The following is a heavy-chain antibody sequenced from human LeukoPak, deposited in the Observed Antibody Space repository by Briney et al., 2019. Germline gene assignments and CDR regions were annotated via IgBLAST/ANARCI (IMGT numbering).Heavy chain of an antibody. CDR2: ISGSGGST. J-gene: IGHJ4*02. Sequence: GGSLRLSCAASGFTFSSYAMSWVRQAPGKGLEWVSAISGSGGSTYYADSVKGRFTISRDNSKNTLYLQMNSLRAEDTAVYYCAKDFSQEGSNSVDYWGQGTLVTVSS. D-gene: IGHD1-26*01. CDR3: AKDFSQEGSNSVDY. V-gene: IGHV3-23*01. CDR1: GFTFSSYA.